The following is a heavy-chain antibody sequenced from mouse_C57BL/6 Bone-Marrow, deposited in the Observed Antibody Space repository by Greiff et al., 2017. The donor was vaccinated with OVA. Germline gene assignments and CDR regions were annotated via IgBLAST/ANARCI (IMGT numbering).Heavy chain of an antibody. D-gene: IGHD1-1*01. CDR1: GYTFTSYW. Sequence: VKLVESGAELAKPGASVKLSCKASGYTFTSYWMHWVKQRPGQGLEWIGYINPSSGYTTYNQKLKDKATLTADKSSSTAYMQLISLTDEDTAGYYCARRKLTTVVENYFDYWGQGTTLTVSS. V-gene: IGHV1-7*01. CDR3: ARRKLTTVVENYFDY. J-gene: IGHJ2*01. CDR2: INPSSGYT.